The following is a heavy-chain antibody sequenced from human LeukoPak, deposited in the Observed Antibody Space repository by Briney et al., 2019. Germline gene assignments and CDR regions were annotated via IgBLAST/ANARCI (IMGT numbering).Heavy chain of an antibody. CDR2: IKPNNGGT. CDR3: ARARGDIVVVPAAIWFDP. J-gene: IGHJ5*02. Sequence: GASVKVSCKASGYTFTGYYMHWVRQAPGQGLEWMGWIKPNNGGTNYAQKFQGRVTMTRDTSISTAYMELSRLRSDDMAVYYCARARGDIVVVPAAIWFDPWGQGTLVTVSS. CDR1: GYTFTGYY. D-gene: IGHD2-2*01. V-gene: IGHV1-2*02.